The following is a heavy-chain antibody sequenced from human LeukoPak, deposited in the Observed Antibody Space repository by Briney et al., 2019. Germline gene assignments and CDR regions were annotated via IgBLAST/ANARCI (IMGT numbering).Heavy chain of an antibody. Sequence: GGSLRLSCAASGFTFSSYAMHWVRQAPGKGLEWVAVISYDGSNKYYADSVKGRFAISRDNSKNTLYLQMNSLRTEDTAVYYCAKGPTTVVDYWGQGTLVTVSS. CDR1: GFTFSSYA. V-gene: IGHV3-30*09. CDR3: AKGPTTVVDY. J-gene: IGHJ4*02. CDR2: ISYDGSNK. D-gene: IGHD4-17*01.